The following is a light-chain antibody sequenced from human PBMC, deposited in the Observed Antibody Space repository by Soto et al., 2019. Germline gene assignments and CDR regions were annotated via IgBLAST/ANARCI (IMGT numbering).Light chain of an antibody. CDR3: QQYGSSPPT. J-gene: IGKJ1*01. CDR1: QSVSSSY. CDR2: GAS. V-gene: IGKV3-20*01. Sequence: EIVVTQSPGTLSLSPGERATLSCMASQSVSSSYFAWYQQKPGQAPRFLIYGASSRATGIPDRFSGSGSGKDFTLTISRREPEDFAVYYCQQYGSSPPTFGQGTKGEIK.